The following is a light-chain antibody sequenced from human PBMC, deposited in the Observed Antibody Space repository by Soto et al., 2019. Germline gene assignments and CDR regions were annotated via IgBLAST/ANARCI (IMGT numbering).Light chain of an antibody. V-gene: IGLV2-14*01. J-gene: IGLJ1*01. Sequence: QSALTQPASVSGSPGQSITISCTGTSSDVGAYNSVSWYQQYPGKAPKLMMYEVSNRPSGVSDRFSGSKSGNTASLTISGLQNGDEADYYCSSYRSRSTYVFGTGTKVTVL. CDR2: EVS. CDR3: SSYRSRSTYV. CDR1: SSDVGAYNS.